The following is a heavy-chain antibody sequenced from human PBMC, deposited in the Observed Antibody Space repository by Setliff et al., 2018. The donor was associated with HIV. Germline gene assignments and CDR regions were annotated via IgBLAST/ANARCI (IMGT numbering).Heavy chain of an antibody. V-gene: IGHV4-61*02. CDR1: GGSISSGSYY. J-gene: IGHJ4*02. CDR3: ARQYYYDSSGYWAPPRYFDY. CDR2: IYTSGST. Sequence: SETLSLTCTVSGGSISSGSYYWSWIRQPAGKGLEWIGRIYTSGSTTYNPSLKSRVTISVHTSKNQFSLKLNSVTAADTAVYYCARQYYYDSSGYWAPPRYFDYWGQGTLVTVSS. D-gene: IGHD3-22*01.